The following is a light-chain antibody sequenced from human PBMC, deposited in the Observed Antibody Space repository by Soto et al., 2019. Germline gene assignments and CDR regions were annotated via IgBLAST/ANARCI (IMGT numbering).Light chain of an antibody. CDR2: EVY. Sequence: QSVLTQPPSASGSPGQSVTISCTGTSSDVGGYNYVSWYQHHPGKAPKLIIYEVYKRPSGVPDRFSGSKSGNTAALTVSGLQAEDEADYYCSSYVGTNCYVFGTGPKVT. V-gene: IGLV2-8*01. J-gene: IGLJ1*01. CDR1: SSDVGGYNY. CDR3: SSYVGTNCYV.